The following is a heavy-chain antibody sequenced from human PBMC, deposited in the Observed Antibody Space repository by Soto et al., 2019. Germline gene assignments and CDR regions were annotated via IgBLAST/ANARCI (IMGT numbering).Heavy chain of an antibody. V-gene: IGHV3-7*03. D-gene: IGHD6-19*01. Sequence: EVQLVESGGGLVQPGGSLRLSCAASGFTFSNYWMSWVRQVPGKGLAWVSNIKEDGREKYYVDSVKGRFTISRDNAKNSVHLQMNSLRDEDTAVYYCVRFSILVSGRGRGAFFDSWGQGTPVTVAA. CDR2: IKEDGREK. CDR1: GFTFSNYW. CDR3: VRFSILVSGRGRGAFFDS. J-gene: IGHJ4*02.